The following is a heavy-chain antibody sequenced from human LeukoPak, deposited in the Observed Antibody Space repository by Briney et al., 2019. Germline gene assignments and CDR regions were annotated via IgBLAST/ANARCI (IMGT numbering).Heavy chain of an antibody. CDR1: GGSFSHYY. Sequence: GGSLRLSCITSGGSFSHYYMRWIRQAPGEGLEWISYISGSGFTVDYADSVKGRFTISRDNAKNSLFLQMDSLRLDDTAVYYCASGPGWNDYWGQGTLVTVSS. J-gene: IGHJ4*02. V-gene: IGHV3-11*01. CDR2: ISGSGFTV. D-gene: IGHD3-10*01. CDR3: ASGPGWNDY.